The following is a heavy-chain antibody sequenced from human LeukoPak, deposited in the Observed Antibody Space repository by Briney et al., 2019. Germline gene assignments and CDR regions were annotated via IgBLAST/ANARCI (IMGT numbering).Heavy chain of an antibody. CDR3: ARDGRYSSGWYWFDP. CDR2: IYYSGST. V-gene: IGHV4-59*01. D-gene: IGHD6-19*01. CDR1: GGSISSYY. Sequence: PSETLSLTCTVSGGSISSYYWSWIRQPPGKGLEWIGYIYYSGSTNYNPSLKSRVTISVDTSKNQFSLKLSSVTAADTAVYYCARDGRYSSGWYWFDPWGQGTLSPSPQ. J-gene: IGHJ5*02.